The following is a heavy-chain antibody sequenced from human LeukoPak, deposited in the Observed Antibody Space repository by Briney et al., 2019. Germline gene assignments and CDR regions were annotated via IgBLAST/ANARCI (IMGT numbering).Heavy chain of an antibody. CDR2: ISGDGGST. J-gene: IGHJ4*02. CDR1: AFTFDEYA. D-gene: IGHD2-15*01. V-gene: IGHV3-43*02. Sequence: GGSLRLSCAASAFTFDEYAMHWVSHAPGKGLDKVSLISGDGGSTYYADSVKGRFTISRDNSKNSLYLQMNSLRTEDTALYYCAKDYCSGGSCYYFDYWGQGTLVTVSS. CDR3: AKDYCSGGSCYYFDY.